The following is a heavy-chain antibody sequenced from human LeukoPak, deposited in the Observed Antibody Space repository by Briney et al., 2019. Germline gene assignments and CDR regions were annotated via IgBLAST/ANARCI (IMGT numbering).Heavy chain of an antibody. J-gene: IGHJ4*02. D-gene: IGHD3-10*01. CDR1: GGSISSYY. CDR3: ARRLLWFGEFAFDY. CDR2: IYYSGST. V-gene: IGHV4-59*08. Sequence: SETLSLTCTVSGGSISSYYWSWIRQPPGKGLEWIGYIYYSGSTNYNPSLKSRVTISVDTSKNQFSLKLSSVTAADTAVYYCARRLLWFGEFAFDYWGQGTLVTVSS.